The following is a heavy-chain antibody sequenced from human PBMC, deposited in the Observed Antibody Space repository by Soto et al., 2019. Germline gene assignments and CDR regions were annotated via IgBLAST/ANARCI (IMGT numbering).Heavy chain of an antibody. Sequence: PGGSLRLSCAASGFTVSSNYMSWVRQAPGKGLEWVSVIYSGGSTYYADSVKGRFTISRDNSKNTLYLQMNSLRAEDTAVYYCASSGDNNYYYYMDVWGKGTTVTVSS. J-gene: IGHJ6*03. D-gene: IGHD1-20*01. CDR2: IYSGGST. CDR3: ASSGDNNYYYYMDV. V-gene: IGHV3-66*01. CDR1: GFTVSSNY.